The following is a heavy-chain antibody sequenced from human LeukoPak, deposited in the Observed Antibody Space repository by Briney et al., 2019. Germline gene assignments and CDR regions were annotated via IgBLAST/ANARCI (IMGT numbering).Heavy chain of an antibody. CDR1: GYTFTGYY. CDR2: INPNSGGT. D-gene: IGHD5-18*01. Sequence: ASVKVSCKASGYTFTGYYMHWVRQAPGQGLEWMGWINPNSGGTKYAQKFKGRVTMTRDTSISTAYMELSRLRSDDTAVYYCARVDTAMVAGGGDYWGQGTLVTVSS. J-gene: IGHJ4*02. V-gene: IGHV1-2*02. CDR3: ARVDTAMVAGGGDY.